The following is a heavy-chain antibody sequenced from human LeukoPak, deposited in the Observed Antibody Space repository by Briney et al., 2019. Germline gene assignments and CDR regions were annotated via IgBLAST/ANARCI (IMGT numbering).Heavy chain of an antibody. CDR3: ARASLGYYDSSGYPKATYYFDY. CDR1: GGSFSGYY. J-gene: IGHJ4*02. Sequence: PSETLSLTCAVYGGSFSGYYWSWIRQPPGKGLEWIGEINHSGSTNYNPSLKSRVTISVDTSKNQFSLKLSSVTAADTAVYYCARASLGYYDSSGYPKATYYFDYWGQGTLVTVSS. CDR2: INHSGST. V-gene: IGHV4-34*01. D-gene: IGHD3-22*01.